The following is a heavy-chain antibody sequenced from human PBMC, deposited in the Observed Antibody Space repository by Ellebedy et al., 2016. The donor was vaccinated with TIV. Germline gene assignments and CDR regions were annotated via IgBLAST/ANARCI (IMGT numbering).Heavy chain of an antibody. Sequence: ASVKVSCXVSGYTLTDVSIHWVRQTPGKGLEWMGGFEPGDVEEIYAQKFQGRVTMTEDTSSDTAYMELSSLRSADTAMYYCATLDAADFWGQGTLVTVSS. CDR2: FEPGDVEE. CDR3: ATLDAADF. V-gene: IGHV1-24*01. CDR1: GYTLTDVS. D-gene: IGHD1-1*01. J-gene: IGHJ4*02.